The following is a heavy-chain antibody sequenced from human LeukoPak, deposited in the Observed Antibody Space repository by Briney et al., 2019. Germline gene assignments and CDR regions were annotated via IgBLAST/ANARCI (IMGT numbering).Heavy chain of an antibody. Sequence: PGGSLRLSCAASGFTFSSYGMHWVRQAPGKGLEWVAFIRYDGSNKYYADSVKGRFTISRDNSKNTLYLQMNSLRAEDTAVYYCAKGGIVGATDPGFFDYWGQGTLVTVSS. CDR3: AKGGIVGATDPGFFDY. D-gene: IGHD1-26*01. J-gene: IGHJ4*02. CDR2: IRYDGSNK. CDR1: GFTFSSYG. V-gene: IGHV3-30*02.